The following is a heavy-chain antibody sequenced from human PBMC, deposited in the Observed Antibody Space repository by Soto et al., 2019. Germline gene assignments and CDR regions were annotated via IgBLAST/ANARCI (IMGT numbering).Heavy chain of an antibody. D-gene: IGHD6-13*01. CDR1: GYTFASYG. CDR3: PRDRSSSWDGDH. CDR2: ISVYNGNT. Sequence: QVQLVQSGPEVKQPGASVKVSCKASGYTFASYGVTWVRQAPGQGLEWMGWISVYNGNTNYAQKLQGRVSMTADTSTNTAYMELRSLRSDDTAVYFCPRDRSSSWDGDHWGKGTLVIVSS. J-gene: IGHJ4*02. V-gene: IGHV1-18*01.